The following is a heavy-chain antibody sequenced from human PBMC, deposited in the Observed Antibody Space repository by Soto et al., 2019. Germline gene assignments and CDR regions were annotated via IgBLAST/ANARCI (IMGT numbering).Heavy chain of an antibody. CDR2: ISYDGSKK. Sequence: PGGSLRLSCAASGFTFSSFALYWVRQAPGKGLEWLAVISYDGSKKYYADSVRGRFTISRDNSKNTLYLQMNGLRTEDSAVYYCTRDMDYGDRAFGDYWGQGTLVTV. CDR3: TRDMDYGDRAFGDY. CDR1: GFTFSSFA. J-gene: IGHJ4*02. V-gene: IGHV3-30-3*01. D-gene: IGHD4-17*01.